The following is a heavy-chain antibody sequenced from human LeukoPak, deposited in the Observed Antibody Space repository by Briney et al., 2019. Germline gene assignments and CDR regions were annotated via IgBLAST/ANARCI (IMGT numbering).Heavy chain of an antibody. Sequence: PSETLSLTCTVSGGSISSYYWGWIRQPPGKGLEWIGYIYYSGSTKYNPSLKSRVTISVDTSKNQFSLRLSSVTAADTAVYYCARDWGVSARPGYMDVWGKGTTVTVSS. CDR2: IYYSGST. CDR1: GGSISSYY. CDR3: ARDWGVSARPGYMDV. J-gene: IGHJ6*03. V-gene: IGHV4-59*01. D-gene: IGHD6-6*01.